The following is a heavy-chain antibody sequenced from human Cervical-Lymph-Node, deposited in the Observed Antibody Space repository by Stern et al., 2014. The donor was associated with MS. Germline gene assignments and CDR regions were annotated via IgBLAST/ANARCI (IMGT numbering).Heavy chain of an antibody. CDR3: ARERYYYDSSGSRYNWFDP. CDR1: GFTFSSYG. Sequence: MQLVESGGGVVQPGRSLRLSCAASGFTFSSYGMHWVRQAPGKGLEGVAVIWYDGSNKYYADSVKGRFTISRDNSKNTLYLQMNSLRAEDTAVYYCARERYYYDSSGSRYNWFDPWGQGTLVTVSS. CDR2: IWYDGSNK. V-gene: IGHV3-33*01. J-gene: IGHJ5*02. D-gene: IGHD3-22*01.